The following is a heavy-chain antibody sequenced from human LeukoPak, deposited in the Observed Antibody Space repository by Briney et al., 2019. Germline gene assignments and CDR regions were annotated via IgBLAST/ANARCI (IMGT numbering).Heavy chain of an antibody. V-gene: IGHV3-21*06. J-gene: IGHJ5*02. CDR1: GFTFSSYS. Sequence: GGSLRLSCAASGFTFSSYSMNWVRQAPGKGLEWVSSISSSSSYIYYADSVKGRFTISRDNAKNSLFLQMNSLRAEDTAVYYCARDWGIAARNWFDPWGQGTLVTVSS. D-gene: IGHD6-6*01. CDR3: ARDWGIAARNWFDP. CDR2: ISSSSSYI.